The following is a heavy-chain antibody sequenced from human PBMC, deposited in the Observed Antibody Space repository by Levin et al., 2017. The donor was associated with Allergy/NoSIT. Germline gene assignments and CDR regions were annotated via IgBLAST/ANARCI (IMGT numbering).Heavy chain of an antibody. CDR3: AKERSLITPDAFDV. V-gene: IGHV3-30*18. D-gene: IGHD3-10*01. J-gene: IGHJ3*01. Sequence: LSLTCAASGFTLSQFDVTWVRLAPGEGLEWVAVISPDENKKSYADAVRGRFTISRDRSKNTLCLQMNSLRTDDTAFYFCAKERSLITPDAFDVWCQASMPTVPS. CDR2: ISPDENKK. CDR1: GFTLSQFD.